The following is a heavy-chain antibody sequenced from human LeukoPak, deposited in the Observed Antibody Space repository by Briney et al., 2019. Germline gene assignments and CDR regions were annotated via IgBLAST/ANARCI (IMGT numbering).Heavy chain of an antibody. J-gene: IGHJ4*02. Sequence: GGSLRLSCAASGFTFSSYAMSWVRQAPGKGLEWVSAISGSGGSTYYADSVKGRFTISRDNSKNTLYLEMNSLRAEDTAVYYCAKDKGGYCSSTSCYTVYFDYWGQGTLVTVSS. CDR2: ISGSGGST. D-gene: IGHD2-2*02. CDR1: GFTFSSYA. CDR3: AKDKGGYCSSTSCYTVYFDY. V-gene: IGHV3-23*01.